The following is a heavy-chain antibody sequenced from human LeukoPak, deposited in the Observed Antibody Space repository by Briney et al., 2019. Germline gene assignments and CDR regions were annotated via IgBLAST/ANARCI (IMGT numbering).Heavy chain of an antibody. CDR1: GGSISSYY. CDR3: ARHTAGSGIAARPDY. Sequence: SETLSLTCTVSGGSISSYYWSWLRQPPGKGLEGIGYIYYSGSTNYNPSLKSRVTISVDTSKNQFSLKLSSVTAADTAVYYCARHTAGSGIAARPDYWGQGTLVTVSS. CDR2: IYYSGST. J-gene: IGHJ4*02. V-gene: IGHV4-59*08. D-gene: IGHD6-6*01.